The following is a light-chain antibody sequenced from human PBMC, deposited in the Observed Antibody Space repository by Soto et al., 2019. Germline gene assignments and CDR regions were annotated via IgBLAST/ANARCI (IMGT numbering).Light chain of an antibody. J-gene: IGLJ1*01. CDR1: SSDVGGYDY. Sequence: QSALTQPPSASGSPGQSVTISCTGTSSDVGGYDYVSWYQQHPGKAPKLMIYEVSNRPSGVSNRFSGSKSGNTASLTISGLQAEDEADYYCSSYTSSSTLYAFGTGTKVTVL. V-gene: IGLV2-14*01. CDR2: EVS. CDR3: SSYTSSSTLYA.